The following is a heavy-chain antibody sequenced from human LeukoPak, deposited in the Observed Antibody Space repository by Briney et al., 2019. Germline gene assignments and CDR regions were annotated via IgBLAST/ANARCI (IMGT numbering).Heavy chain of an antibody. CDR3: ARESFKWSYYFDY. V-gene: IGHV4-39*07. CDR2: IYYSGST. J-gene: IGHJ4*02. CDR1: GGSISSSSYY. Sequence: PSETLSLTCTVSGGSISSSSYYWGWIRQPPGKGLEWIGSIYYSGSTYYNPSPKSRVTISVDTSKNQFSLKLSSVTAADTAVYYCARESFKWSYYFDYWGQGTLVTVSS. D-gene: IGHD2-15*01.